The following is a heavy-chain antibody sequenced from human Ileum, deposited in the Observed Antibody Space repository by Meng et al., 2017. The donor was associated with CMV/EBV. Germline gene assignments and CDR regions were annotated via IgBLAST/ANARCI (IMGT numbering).Heavy chain of an antibody. CDR3: ARGLSNNWFDP. J-gene: IGHJ5*02. CDR1: GFTFSTYW. CDR2: SSNDGSST. Sequence: GGSLRLSCAASGFTFSTYWMHWVRQVPGKGLVWVSRSSNDGSSTSYADSVKGRFTISRDNAKSTLFLQMNSLRAEDTGVYYCARGLSNNWFDPWGRGTLVTVSS. V-gene: IGHV3-74*01.